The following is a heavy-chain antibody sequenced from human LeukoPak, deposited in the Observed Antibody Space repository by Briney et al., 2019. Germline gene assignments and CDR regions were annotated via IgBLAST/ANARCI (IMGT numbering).Heavy chain of an antibody. CDR3: AKTANPGY. CDR2: IYSGGST. D-gene: IGHD2-21*02. V-gene: IGHV3-66*01. J-gene: IGHJ4*02. Sequence: GGSLRLSCAVSGFTVSSIYMSWVRQAPGRGLEWVSVIYSGGSTYYADSVNGRFTIYRDNSKNTVYLQMDSLRVDDTAVYYCAKTANPGYWGQGTLVTVSS. CDR1: GFTVSSIY.